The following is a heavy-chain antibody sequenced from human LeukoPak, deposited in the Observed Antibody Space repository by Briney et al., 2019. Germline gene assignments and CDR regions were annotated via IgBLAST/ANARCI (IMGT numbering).Heavy chain of an antibody. D-gene: IGHD3-10*01. CDR2: INQDGSQT. Sequence: PGGSLRLSCAASGFTFSSYWMSWVRQAPGKGLEWVANINQDGSQTYYEDSVKGRFTISRDNAKNSMYPQMNSLRAEDTAVYFCATDGRSGRHDFDYWGQGTLVTVSS. V-gene: IGHV3-7*01. CDR1: GFTFSSYW. CDR3: ATDGRSGRHDFDY. J-gene: IGHJ4*02.